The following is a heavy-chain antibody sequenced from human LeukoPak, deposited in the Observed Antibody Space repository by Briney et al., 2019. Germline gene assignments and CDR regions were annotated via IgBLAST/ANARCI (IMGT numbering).Heavy chain of an antibody. J-gene: IGHJ3*02. D-gene: IGHD2-15*01. Sequence: GGSLRLSCAASGFTFSSYSMNWVRQAPGKGLEWVSSISSSSSYIYYADSVKGRFTISRDNAKNSLYLQMNSLRAEDTAVYYCARGPPVLGYCSGGSCYSDALDIWGQGTMVTVSS. CDR2: ISSSSSYI. CDR1: GFTFSSYS. CDR3: ARGPPVLGYCSGGSCYSDALDI. V-gene: IGHV3-21*01.